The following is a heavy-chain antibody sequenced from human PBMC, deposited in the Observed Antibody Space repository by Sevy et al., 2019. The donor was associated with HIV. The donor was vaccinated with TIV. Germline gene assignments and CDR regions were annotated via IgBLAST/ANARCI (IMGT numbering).Heavy chain of an antibody. V-gene: IGHV1-69*13. J-gene: IGHJ3*02. Sequence: RASVKVSCKASGDTFSTYGLSWVRQAPGQGLEWMGGIIPIFGTPNYAQKFQGRVTITADESASTAYMELSSLRSEDTALYYCAREGGVATTGDHDAFDIWGHGTLVTVSS. D-gene: IGHD7-27*01. CDR1: GDTFSTYG. CDR3: AREGGVATTGDHDAFDI. CDR2: IIPIFGTP.